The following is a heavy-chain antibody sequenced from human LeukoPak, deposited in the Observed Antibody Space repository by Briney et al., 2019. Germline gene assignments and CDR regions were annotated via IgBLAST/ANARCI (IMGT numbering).Heavy chain of an antibody. Sequence: ASVKVSFKASGYTFTSYGISWVRQAPGQGLGWMGWISAYNGNTNYAQKLQGRFTMTTDTSTSTAYMELRSLRADDTAVYYCARAWFGELSRYYYYYGMDVWGQGTTVTVSS. V-gene: IGHV1-18*01. J-gene: IGHJ6*02. CDR2: ISAYNGNT. CDR1: GYTFTSYG. CDR3: ARAWFGELSRYYYYYGMDV. D-gene: IGHD3-10*01.